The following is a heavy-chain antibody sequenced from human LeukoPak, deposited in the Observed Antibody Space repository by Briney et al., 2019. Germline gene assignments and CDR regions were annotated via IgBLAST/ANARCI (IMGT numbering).Heavy chain of an antibody. D-gene: IGHD2-8*01. Sequence: SETLSLTCTVSGGPISSYYWSWIRQPPGKGLEWIGYIYYSGSTNYNPSLKSRVTISVDTSKNQFSLKLTSMTAADTAVYYCARARVSQIPGNYYYYMDVWGKGTTVTVSS. CDR3: ARARVSQIPGNYYYYMDV. V-gene: IGHV4-59*01. J-gene: IGHJ6*03. CDR2: IYYSGST. CDR1: GGPISSYY.